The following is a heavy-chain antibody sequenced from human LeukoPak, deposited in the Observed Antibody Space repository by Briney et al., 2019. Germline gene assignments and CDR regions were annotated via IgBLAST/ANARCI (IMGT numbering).Heavy chain of an antibody. J-gene: IGHJ6*02. D-gene: IGHD3-22*01. CDR3: ARGGGWLFGDYYGMGV. CDR1: GFTFSSYG. V-gene: IGHV3-33*01. Sequence: GGSLRLSCAASGFTFSSYGMHWVRQAPGKGLEWVAVIWYDGSNKYYADSVKGRFTISRDNSKNTLYLQMNSLRAEDTAVYYCARGGGWLFGDYYGMGVWGQGTTVTVSS. CDR2: IWYDGSNK.